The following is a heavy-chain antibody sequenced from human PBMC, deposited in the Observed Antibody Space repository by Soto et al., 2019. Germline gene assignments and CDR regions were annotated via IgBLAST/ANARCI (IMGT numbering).Heavy chain of an antibody. CDR2: VYYTGLT. V-gene: IGHV4-59*03. CDR3: VRWVGHFDF. J-gene: IGHJ4*02. CDR1: GGSISPFN. Sequence: QVQLQESGPGLVKPSETLSLTCSVSGGSISPFNWSWIRQPPGKGPEWIGYVYYTGLTNYNPSFTSRVTISVDTSKNQFSLKLTSVTAADTAVYYCVRWVGHFDFWGQGTLVTVSS. D-gene: IGHD1-26*01.